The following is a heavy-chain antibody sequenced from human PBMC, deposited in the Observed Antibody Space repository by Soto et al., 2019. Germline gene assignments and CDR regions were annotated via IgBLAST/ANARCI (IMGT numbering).Heavy chain of an antibody. CDR2: IQYSGSA. CDR3: ARDHSNGWYNWFDP. Sequence: QVQLQESGPGLVKPSQTLSLTCSVSGDAITSGDYYWSWIRQPPGKGLEWIGYIQYSGSAHHNPSLKSRVNTAVDTSKNQFSLKLSSVTAADTAVYYCARDHSNGWYNWFDPWGQGNLGTVSS. D-gene: IGHD6-19*01. CDR1: GDAITSGDYY. J-gene: IGHJ5*02. V-gene: IGHV4-31*03.